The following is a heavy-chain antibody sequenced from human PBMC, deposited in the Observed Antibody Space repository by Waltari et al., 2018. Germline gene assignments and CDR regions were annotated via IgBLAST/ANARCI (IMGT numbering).Heavy chain of an antibody. CDR3: ARRTTYSDSYGYSAY. Sequence: QVLLQESGPGLVKPSETLSLTCAVSGYSISSGYFWDWIRQPPGKGLEWIGTIDHGVSTDYNPSLKSRVTMSVDTSKNQFSLKVSSVTAADTAVYYCARRTTYSDSYGYSAYWGRGTPVTVSS. CDR2: IDHGVST. CDR1: GYSISSGYF. D-gene: IGHD3-22*01. J-gene: IGHJ4*02. V-gene: IGHV4-38-2*01.